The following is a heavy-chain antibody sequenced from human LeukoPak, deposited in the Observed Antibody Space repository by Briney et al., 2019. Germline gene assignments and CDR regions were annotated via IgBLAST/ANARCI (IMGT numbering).Heavy chain of an antibody. D-gene: IGHD3-3*01. CDR3: VTIFGVVTTFDY. CDR1: GFTFSSYA. CDR2: ISYDGSNK. Sequence: GGSLRLSCAASGFTFSSYAMHWVRQAPGKGLEWVAVISYDGSNKYYADSVKGRFTISRDNSKNTLYLQMNSLRAEDTAVYYCVTIFGVVTTFDYWGQGTLVTVSS. J-gene: IGHJ4*02. V-gene: IGHV3-30-3*01.